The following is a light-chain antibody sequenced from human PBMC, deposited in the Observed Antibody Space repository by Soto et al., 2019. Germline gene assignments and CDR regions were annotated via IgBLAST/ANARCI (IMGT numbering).Light chain of an antibody. J-gene: IGKJ1*01. V-gene: IGKV3-15*01. CDR3: QQYNNWWT. CDR1: QSVSNN. CDR2: GAS. Sequence: EIVMTQSPATLSVSPGERATLSCGASQSVSNNLAWYQKKPGQAPRLLIYGASTRATGIPARFSGSGSGTEFTLTISSLQSEDFAFYYCQQYNNWWTFGQGTRVEIK.